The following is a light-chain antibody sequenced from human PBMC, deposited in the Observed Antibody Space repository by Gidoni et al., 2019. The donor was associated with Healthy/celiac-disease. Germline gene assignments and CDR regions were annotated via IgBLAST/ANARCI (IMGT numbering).Light chain of an antibody. CDR2: GAS. V-gene: IGKV3-20*01. CDR3: QQYGSSPYT. J-gene: IGKJ2*01. Sequence: DIVLTQSPGTLSLSPGERATLSCRASQSVSSSYLAWYQQKPGQAPRLLIYGASSRATGIPDRFSGSGSGTDFTLTISRQEPEDFAVYYCQQYGSSPYTFXXXTKLEIK. CDR1: QSVSSSY.